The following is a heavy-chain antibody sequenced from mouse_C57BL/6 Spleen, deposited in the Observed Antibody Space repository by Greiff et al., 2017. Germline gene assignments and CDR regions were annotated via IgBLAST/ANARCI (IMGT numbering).Heavy chain of an antibody. CDR1: GYTFTDYY. V-gene: IGHV1-26*01. Sequence: EVQLQQSGPELVKPGASVKISCKASGYTFTDYYMNWVKQSHGKSLEWIGDINPNNGGTSYNQKFKGKATLTVDKSSSTAYMELRSLTSEDSAVYYCARRVIRWVGAMDYWGQGTSVTVSS. J-gene: IGHJ4*01. D-gene: IGHD1-1*02. CDR3: ARRVIRWVGAMDY. CDR2: INPNNGGT.